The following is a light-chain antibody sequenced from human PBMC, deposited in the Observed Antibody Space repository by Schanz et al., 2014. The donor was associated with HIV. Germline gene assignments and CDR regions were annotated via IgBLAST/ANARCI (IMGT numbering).Light chain of an antibody. J-gene: IGLJ2*01. CDR3: CSPVGTIAWV. CDR2: EDN. Sequence: QSVLTQPPSASGTPGQRVTISCSGSSSNIQKNYVYWYQQLAGTAPKLLIYEDNRRPSGVPDRFSGSKSGTSASLAISGLRSEDEADYYCCSPVGTIAWVFGGGTKLTVL. CDR1: SSNIQKNY. V-gene: IGLV1-47*01.